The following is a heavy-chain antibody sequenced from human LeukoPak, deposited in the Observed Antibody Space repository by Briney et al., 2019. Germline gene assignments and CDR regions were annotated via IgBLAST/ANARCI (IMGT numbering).Heavy chain of an antibody. CDR1: GFAVSCNY. J-gene: IGHJ4*02. D-gene: IGHD3-10*01. Sequence: GGSLRLSCAASGFAVSCNYMSWVRQAPGKGLEWVSVSYSDGRTYYADSVKGRFTISRDISKNTLFLQMTGLRAEDTAVYYCAKLKGWYGEGYFDYWGQGTLVTVSS. CDR3: AKLKGWYGEGYFDY. CDR2: SYSDGRT. V-gene: IGHV3-53*01.